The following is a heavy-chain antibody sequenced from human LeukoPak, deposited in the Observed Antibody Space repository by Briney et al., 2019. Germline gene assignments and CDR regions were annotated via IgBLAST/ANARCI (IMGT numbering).Heavy chain of an antibody. D-gene: IGHD5-18*01. V-gene: IGHV3-66*01. CDR3: AREICGYSYGCYYYGMDV. CDR1: GFTFSSYA. J-gene: IGHJ6*02. CDR2: IYSGGST. Sequence: QSGGSLRLSCAASGFTFSSYAMSWVRQAPGKGLEWVSVIYSGGSTYYADSVKGRFTISRDNSKNTLYLQMNSLRAEDTAVYYCAREICGYSYGCYYYGMDVWGQGTTVTVSS.